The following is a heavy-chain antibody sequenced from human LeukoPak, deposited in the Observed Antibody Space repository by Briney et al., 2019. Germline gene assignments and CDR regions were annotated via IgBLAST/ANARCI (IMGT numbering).Heavy chain of an antibody. Sequence: SETLSLTCTVSGDSINSYYWSWIRQPPGKGLEWVGYIYYSGSTNYNPSLKSRVTISVDTSKNQFSLRLSSVTAADTAVYYCARHLRGYTYGPFDYWGQGTLVTVSS. CDR2: IYYSGST. D-gene: IGHD5-18*01. CDR1: GDSINSYY. J-gene: IGHJ4*02. V-gene: IGHV4-59*01. CDR3: ARHLRGYTYGPFDY.